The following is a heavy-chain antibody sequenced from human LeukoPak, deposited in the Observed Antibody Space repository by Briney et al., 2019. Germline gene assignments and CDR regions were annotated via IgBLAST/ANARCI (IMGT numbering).Heavy chain of an antibody. V-gene: IGHV3-21*01. CDR1: GFTFSTYT. CDR2: ISFTSSYK. D-gene: IGHD3-3*01. Sequence: GVSLRLSCAASGFTFSTYTMNCVRQAPEKGLEWVSSISFTSSYKYYADSVKGRFTISRDNAKNSLYLQMNSLRAEDTAVYYCARDPFLEGFQHWGQGTLVTVSS. J-gene: IGHJ1*01. CDR3: ARDPFLEGFQH.